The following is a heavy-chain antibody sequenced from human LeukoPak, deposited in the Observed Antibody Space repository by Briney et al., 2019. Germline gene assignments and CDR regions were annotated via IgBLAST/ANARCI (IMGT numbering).Heavy chain of an antibody. V-gene: IGHV3-33*08. D-gene: IGHD3-22*01. CDR3: ARDIDTSSHYSQFDP. CDR1: GFSFSSFW. J-gene: IGHJ5*02. CDR2: IWYEGSDK. Sequence: GGSLRLSCAASGFSFSSFWMTWVRQAPGRGLEWVAVIWYEGSDKHYADSVKGRFTSSRDNSKNTLYLEMNSLRAEDTAVYYCARDIDTSSHYSQFDPWGQGTLVTVSS.